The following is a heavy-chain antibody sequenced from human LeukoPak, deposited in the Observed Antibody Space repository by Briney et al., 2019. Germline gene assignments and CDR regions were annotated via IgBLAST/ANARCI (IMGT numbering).Heavy chain of an antibody. CDR3: AREGLSCSGGSCYSGWNYFDY. V-gene: IGHV3-30*04. Sequence: GRSLRLSCAASGFTFSSYAMHWVRQAPGKGLEWVAVISYDGSNKYYADSVKGRFTISRDNSKNTLYLQMNSLRAEDTAVYYCAREGLSCSGGSCYSGWNYFDYWGQGTLVTVSS. D-gene: IGHD2-15*01. CDR1: GFTFSSYA. CDR2: ISYDGSNK. J-gene: IGHJ4*02.